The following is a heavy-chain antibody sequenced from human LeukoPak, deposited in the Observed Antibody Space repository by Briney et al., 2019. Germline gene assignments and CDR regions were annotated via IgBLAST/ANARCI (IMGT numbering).Heavy chain of an antibody. CDR2: ISWDGGST. D-gene: IGHD6-13*01. Sequence: GGSLRLSCAASGFTFDDYAMHWVRQAPGKGLEWVSLISWDGGSTHYADSVKGRFTISRDNSENSLYLQMNSLRAEDTALYYCAKTASSWYYFDYWGQGTLVTVSS. CDR3: AKTASSWYYFDY. J-gene: IGHJ4*02. CDR1: GFTFDDYA. V-gene: IGHV3-43D*03.